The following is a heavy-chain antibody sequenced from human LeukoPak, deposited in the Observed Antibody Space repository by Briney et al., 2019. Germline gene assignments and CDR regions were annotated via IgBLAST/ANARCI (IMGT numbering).Heavy chain of an antibody. J-gene: IGHJ4*02. CDR2: IRNKANRYTT. CDR3: ARSPLGVAPFDY. D-gene: IGHD3-10*01. CDR1: GFTFSDHH. Sequence: GGSLRLSCAASGFTFSDHHMDWVRQAPGEGLEWVARIRNKANRYTTEYAASVKGRFTISRDDSENSLYLQMDSLKTEDTAVYYCARSPLGVAPFDYWGQGTLVTVSS. V-gene: IGHV3-72*01.